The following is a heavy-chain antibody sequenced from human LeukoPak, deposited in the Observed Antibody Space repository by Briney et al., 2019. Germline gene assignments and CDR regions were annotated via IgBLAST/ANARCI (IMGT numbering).Heavy chain of an antibody. Sequence: GGSLRLSCAASGFTFSTYAMSWVRQAPGKGLEWVSSISGSGGSIYYLDSVKGRFTVSRDNSKSTLYLEMNSLGVEDTAIYYCAKRKQQRVEPIDYWGQGTLVTVSS. D-gene: IGHD1-1*01. V-gene: IGHV3-23*01. CDR3: AKRKQQRVEPIDY. J-gene: IGHJ4*02. CDR2: ISGSGGSI. CDR1: GFTFSTYA.